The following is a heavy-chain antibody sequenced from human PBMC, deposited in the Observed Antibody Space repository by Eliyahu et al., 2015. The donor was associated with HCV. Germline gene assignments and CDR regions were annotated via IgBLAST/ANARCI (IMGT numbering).Heavy chain of an antibody. Sequence: QVQLQQWGAGLLKPSETLSLTCAAYGGSLSGYYWSWIRQPPGKGLEWIGEINYSGSTNYNPSLKSRVTISVDTSKNQFSLKVSSVTAADTAVYYCAKVEGGSGRPLDYWGQGTLVTVSS. CDR3: AKVEGGSGRPLDY. CDR1: GGSLSGYY. V-gene: IGHV4-34*01. CDR2: INYSGST. D-gene: IGHD6-19*01. J-gene: IGHJ4*02.